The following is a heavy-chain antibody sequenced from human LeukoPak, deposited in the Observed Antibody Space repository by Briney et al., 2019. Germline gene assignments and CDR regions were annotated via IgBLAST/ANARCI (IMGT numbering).Heavy chain of an antibody. CDR2: IPSSGST. Sequence: SETLSLTCTVSGDSFRSYHWSWLRQPPGKGLEWIGYIPSSGSTSYNPSLKSRVTISVYTSKNQFSLKLSSVTAADTAVYYCARVGRGDHSWGSYYCDHWGQGTLVSVSS. CDR3: ARVGRGDHSWGSYYCDH. J-gene: IGHJ4*02. D-gene: IGHD3-16*01. V-gene: IGHV4-59*01. CDR1: GDSFRSYH.